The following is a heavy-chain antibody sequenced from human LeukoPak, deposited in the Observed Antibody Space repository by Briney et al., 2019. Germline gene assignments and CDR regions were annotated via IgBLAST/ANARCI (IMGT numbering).Heavy chain of an antibody. V-gene: IGHV1-2*02. Sequence: ASVKVSCKASGYTFAGYYMHWVRQAPGQGLEWMGWINPNSGGTNYAQKLQGRVTMTTDTSTSTAYMELRSLRSDDTAVYYCARGSPPYCSGGSCYSMYYYYYMDVWGKGTTVTISS. CDR3: ARGSPPYCSGGSCYSMYYYYYMDV. CDR2: INPNSGGT. J-gene: IGHJ6*03. D-gene: IGHD2-15*01. CDR1: GYTFAGYY.